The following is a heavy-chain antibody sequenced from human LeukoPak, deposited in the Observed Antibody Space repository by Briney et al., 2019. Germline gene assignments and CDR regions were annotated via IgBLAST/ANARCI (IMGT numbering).Heavy chain of an antibody. CDR1: RHTFTVYY. D-gene: IGHD5-24*01. CDR2: IIPIYGTA. Sequence: ASVKVSCKASRHTFTVYYMYWVRQAPGQGLEWMGGIIPIYGTAKYAQKFQGRVTLTTDESTSTAYMELSSVRSEDTAVYYCATEGMATTTFWRAYYFDCWGQGALVTVSS. J-gene: IGHJ4*02. V-gene: IGHV1-69*05. CDR3: ATEGMATTTFWRAYYFDC.